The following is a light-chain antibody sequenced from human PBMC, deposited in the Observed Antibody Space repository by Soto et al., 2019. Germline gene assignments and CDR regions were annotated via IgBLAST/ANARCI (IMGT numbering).Light chain of an antibody. CDR3: GGWDDSLNGWV. CDR1: SSNIGTNT. V-gene: IGLV1-44*01. Sequence: QSVLTQPPSASGTPGQRVTIPCSGSSSNIGTNTVNWYQHLPGTAPKLLIYSNNQRPSGVPDRVSGSKSGTSASLAISGLQSEDEADYYCGGWDDSLNGWVFGGGTKLTVL. J-gene: IGLJ3*02. CDR2: SNN.